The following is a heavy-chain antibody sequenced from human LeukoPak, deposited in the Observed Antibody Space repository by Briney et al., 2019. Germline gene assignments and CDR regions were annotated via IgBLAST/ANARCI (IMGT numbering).Heavy chain of an antibody. Sequence: KAGGSLRLSCTTSGFTFGVYALSWFRQPPGKGLEWVGFIRSNTYGGTTEFAASVKGRFTISRDDSVRTAYLQMNSLKTDDTAVYYCTRALGTSVIAVFDYWGQGTLVTVSS. J-gene: IGHJ4*02. CDR3: TRALGTSVIAVFDY. D-gene: IGHD1-7*01. V-gene: IGHV3-49*05. CDR1: GFTFGVYA. CDR2: IRSNTYGGTT.